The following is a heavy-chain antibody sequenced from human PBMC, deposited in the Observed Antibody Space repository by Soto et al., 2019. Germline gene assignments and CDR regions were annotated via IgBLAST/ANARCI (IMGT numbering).Heavy chain of an antibody. V-gene: IGHV1-3*01. J-gene: IGHJ5*02. CDR2: INAGNGNT. CDR3: ARSLWFGELLPPNWFAP. CDR1: GYTFTSYA. Sequence: ASVKVSCKASGYTFTSYAMHCVRQAPGQRLEWMGWINAGNGNTKYLQKFQGRVTITRDTSASTAYMELSSLRSEDTAVYYCARSLWFGELLPPNWFAPWGQGTLVTVSS. D-gene: IGHD3-10*01.